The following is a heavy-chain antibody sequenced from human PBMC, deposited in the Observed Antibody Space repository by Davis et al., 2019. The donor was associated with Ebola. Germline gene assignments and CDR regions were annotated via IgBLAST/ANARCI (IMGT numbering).Heavy chain of an antibody. V-gene: IGHV1-69*13. CDR2: IIPIFGTA. CDR1: GGTFSSYA. Sequence: SVKVSCKASGGTFSSYAISWVRQAPGQGLEWMGGIIPIFGTANYAQKFQGRVTITADESASTAYMELSSLRSEDTAVYYCARDLGEYYYGSGSYLVGPWGQGTLVTVSS. D-gene: IGHD3-10*01. J-gene: IGHJ5*02. CDR3: ARDLGEYYYGSGSYLVGP.